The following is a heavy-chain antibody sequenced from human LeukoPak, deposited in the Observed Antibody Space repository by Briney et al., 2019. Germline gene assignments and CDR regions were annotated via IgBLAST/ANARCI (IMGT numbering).Heavy chain of an antibody. CDR2: IIPMFGAT. J-gene: IGHJ4*02. Sequence: ASVKVSCKACGGIFSSYGINWVRQAPGQGLEWMGRIIPMFGATNYAQKFQGRVTVTTDESTSTAYMELSSLRSEDTAVYYCARGSYSDYIFDYWGQGTLVTVSS. D-gene: IGHD4-11*01. CDR3: ARGSYSDYIFDY. V-gene: IGHV1-69*05. CDR1: GGIFSSYG.